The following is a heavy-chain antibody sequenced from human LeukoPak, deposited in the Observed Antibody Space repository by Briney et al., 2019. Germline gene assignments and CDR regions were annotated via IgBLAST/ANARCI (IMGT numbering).Heavy chain of an antibody. CDR2: INPNSGGT. J-gene: IGHJ6*03. CDR1: GYTFTCYY. Sequence: ASVTVSCKASGYTFTCYYMHWVRQAPGQGLEWMGWINPNSGGTNYAQKFQGRVTMTRDTSISTAYMELSRLRSDDTAVYYCARVPLYYYYMDVWGKGTTVTVSS. CDR3: ARVPLYYYYMDV. V-gene: IGHV1-2*02.